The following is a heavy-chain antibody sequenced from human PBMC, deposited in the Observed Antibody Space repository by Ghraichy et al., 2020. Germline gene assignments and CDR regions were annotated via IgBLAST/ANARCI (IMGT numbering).Heavy chain of an antibody. CDR2: ITDSGGDT. D-gene: IGHD1-26*01. J-gene: IGHJ1*01. V-gene: IGHV3-23*01. CDR3: AKFIVGRNNEYFQN. CDR1: GFTFRSHA. Sequence: GGSLRLSCAASGFTFRSHAMNWVRQAPGKGLEWVSTITDSGGDTWYADSVRGRFTISRDNSKNTLYLQMNSLRDEDTAVYYCAKFIVGRNNEYFQNWGQGTLVTVAS.